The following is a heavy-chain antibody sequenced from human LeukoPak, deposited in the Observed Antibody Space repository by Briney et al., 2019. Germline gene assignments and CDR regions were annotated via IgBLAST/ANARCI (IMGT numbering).Heavy chain of an antibody. CDR2: ISSSSSTI. J-gene: IGHJ5*02. CDR3: ARLDAYYYDSSGYYGVDP. D-gene: IGHD3-22*01. V-gene: IGHV3-48*01. Sequence: HPGGSLRLSCAASGFTFSSYSMNWVRQAPGRGLERVSYISSSSSTIYYADSVKGRFTISRDNAKNSLYLQMNSLRAEDTAVYYCARLDAYYYDSSGYYGVDPWGQGTLVTVSS. CDR1: GFTFSSYS.